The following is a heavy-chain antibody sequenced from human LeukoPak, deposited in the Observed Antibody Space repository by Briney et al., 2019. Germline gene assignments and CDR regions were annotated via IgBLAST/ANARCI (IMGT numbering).Heavy chain of an antibody. CDR3: AKEVPDDYVWGSYRYYFDY. V-gene: IGHV3-74*01. CDR2: INSDGSST. J-gene: IGHJ4*02. Sequence: GGSLRLSCAASGFTFSSYWMHWVRQAPGKGLVWVSRINSDGSSTSYADSVKGRFTISRDNAKNTLYLQMNSLRAEDTAVYYCAKEVPDDYVWGSYRYYFDYWGQGTLVTVSS. D-gene: IGHD3-16*02. CDR1: GFTFSSYW.